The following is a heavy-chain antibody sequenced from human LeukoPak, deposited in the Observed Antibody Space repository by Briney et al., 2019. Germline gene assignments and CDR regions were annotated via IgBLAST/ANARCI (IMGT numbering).Heavy chain of an antibody. D-gene: IGHD6-13*01. Sequence: SETLSLTCAVSGGSISSGGYSWSWIRQPPGKGLEWIGYIYHSGSTYYNPSLKSRVTISVDRSKNQFSLKLSSVTAADTAVYYCARALYSSSWYDYWGQGTLVTVSS. CDR2: IYHSGST. J-gene: IGHJ4*02. CDR3: ARALYSSSWYDY. CDR1: GGSISSGGYS. V-gene: IGHV4-30-2*01.